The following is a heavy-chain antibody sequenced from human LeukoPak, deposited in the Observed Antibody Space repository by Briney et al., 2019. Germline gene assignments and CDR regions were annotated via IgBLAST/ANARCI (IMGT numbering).Heavy chain of an antibody. CDR2: INHSGSI. CDR1: GGSFSGYY. D-gene: IGHD2-15*01. Sequence: SETLSLTCAVYGGSFSGYYWSWIRQPQGKGLEWIGEINHSGSINYNPSLKSRVTISVDTSKNQFSLKLSSVTAADTAVYYCARRVVVAALGAFDIWGQGTMVTVSS. CDR3: ARRVVVAALGAFDI. J-gene: IGHJ3*02. V-gene: IGHV4-34*01.